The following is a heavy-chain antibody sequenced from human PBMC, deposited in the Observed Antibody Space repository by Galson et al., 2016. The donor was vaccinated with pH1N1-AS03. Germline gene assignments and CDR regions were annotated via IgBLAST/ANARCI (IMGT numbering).Heavy chain of an antibody. CDR3: AKDLHFYDSYYLDY. V-gene: IGHV3-30*18. D-gene: IGHD2/OR15-2a*01. Sequence: SLRLSCAASGFTFNRHAMHWVRQAPGKGLEWVAFMSYDGSTKYYTDSVRDRFTISRDNSKKTLYLHMSRLRAEDTAVYYCAKDLHFYDSYYLDYWGRGTLVIVSS. CDR1: GFTFNRHA. CDR2: MSYDGSTK. J-gene: IGHJ4*02.